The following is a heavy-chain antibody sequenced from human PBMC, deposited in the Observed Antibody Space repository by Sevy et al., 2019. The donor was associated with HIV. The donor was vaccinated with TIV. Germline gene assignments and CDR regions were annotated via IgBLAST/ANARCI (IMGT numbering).Heavy chain of an antibody. CDR2: IRQDGGEK. D-gene: IGHD6-19*01. CDR3: VRAIGVASSY. Sequence: GGYLRLYCAGSGFTFSDYWMTWVRQAPGKGLEWVANIRQDGGEKYYADSVEGRFTISRDNVKNSVYLQMNSLRAEDTAVYYCVRAIGVASSYWGQGILVTVSS. CDR1: GFTFSDYW. J-gene: IGHJ4*02. V-gene: IGHV3-7*04.